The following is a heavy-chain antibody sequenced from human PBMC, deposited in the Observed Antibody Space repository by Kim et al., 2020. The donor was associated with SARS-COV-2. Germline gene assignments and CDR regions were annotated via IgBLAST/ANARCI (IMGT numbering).Heavy chain of an antibody. D-gene: IGHD6-6*01. V-gene: IGHV3-73*01. CDR2: VRSKGNSYAT. CDR3: TRFINSSAYYFDY. J-gene: IGHJ4*02. Sequence: GGSLRLSCAASGFTFSDSAMHWVRQASGKGLEWVGRVRSKGNSYATGYTASVKGRFIISRDDSKNTAYLQMNSLKTEDTAVYYCTRFINSSAYYFDYWGRGTLVTVSS. CDR1: GFTFSDSA.